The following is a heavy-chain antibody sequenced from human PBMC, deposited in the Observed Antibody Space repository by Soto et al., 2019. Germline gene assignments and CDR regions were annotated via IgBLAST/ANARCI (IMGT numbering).Heavy chain of an antibody. D-gene: IGHD3-3*01. Sequence: PGGSLRLSCAASGFTFGDYAMHWVRQAPGKGLEWVSGISWNSGSIGYADSVKGRFTISRDNAKNSLYLQMNSLRAEDTALYYCAKDIGVLEWLSNFDYWGQGALVTVSS. CDR3: AKDIGVLEWLSNFDY. J-gene: IGHJ4*02. CDR1: GFTFGDYA. V-gene: IGHV3-9*01. CDR2: ISWNSGSI.